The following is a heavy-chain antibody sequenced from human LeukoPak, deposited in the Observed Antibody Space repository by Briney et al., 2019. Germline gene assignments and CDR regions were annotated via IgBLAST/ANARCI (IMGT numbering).Heavy chain of an antibody. CDR2: IYYSGST. V-gene: IGHV4-39*01. CDR1: GGSISSSSYY. J-gene: IGHJ4*02. Sequence: SETLSLTCTASGGSISSSSYYWGWIRQPPGKGLEWIGSIYYSGSTYYNPSLKSRVTISVDTSKNQFSLELSSVTAADTAVYYCMGYATATASFDYWGQGTLVAVSS. D-gene: IGHD2-8*01. CDR3: MGYATATASFDY.